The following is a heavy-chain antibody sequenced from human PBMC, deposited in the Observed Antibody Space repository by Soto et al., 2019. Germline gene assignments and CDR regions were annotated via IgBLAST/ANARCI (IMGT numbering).Heavy chain of an antibody. CDR3: ARGGPGYSNYGMDV. D-gene: IGHD5-18*01. V-gene: IGHV3-30-3*01. CDR1: GFTFSSYA. Sequence: QVQLVESGGGVVQPGRSLRLSCAASGFTFSSYAMHWVRQAPGKGLEWVAVISYDGSNKYYADSVKGRFTISRDNSKNTLYLQMNSLRDEDTAVYYCARGGPGYSNYGMDVWGQGTTVTVSS. J-gene: IGHJ6*02. CDR2: ISYDGSNK.